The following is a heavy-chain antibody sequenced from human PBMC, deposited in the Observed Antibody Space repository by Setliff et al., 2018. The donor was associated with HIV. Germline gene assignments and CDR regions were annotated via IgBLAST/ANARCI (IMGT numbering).Heavy chain of an antibody. V-gene: IGHV4-4*07. CDR1: GGSIKSYS. CDR3: ARERVVRGVVDPGTSQIFDN. D-gene: IGHD3-10*01. Sequence: SETLSLTCTVSGGSIKSYSWSWIRQPAGKGLEWIGRVCTSGDTNYNPSLQSRVAMSVDTSKNQFSLNPNSVTAADTALYYCARERVVRGVVDPGTSQIFDNWGQGILVTVSS. CDR2: VCTSGDT. J-gene: IGHJ4*02.